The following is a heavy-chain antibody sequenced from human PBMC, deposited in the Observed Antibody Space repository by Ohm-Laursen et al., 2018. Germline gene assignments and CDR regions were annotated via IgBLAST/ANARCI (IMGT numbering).Heavy chain of an antibody. J-gene: IGHJ6*02. CDR1: GFNFSEFY. CDR3: ARDVAHGGYGFGMDV. Sequence: SLRLSCAASGFNFSEFYMSWIRQAPGKGLEWISYISATGNTRYYEDSLKGRITIFRDNAKNSLYLQMNSLRAEDTAVYYCARDVAHGGYGFGMDVWGQGTTVTVSS. V-gene: IGHV3-11*04. CDR2: ISATGNTR. D-gene: IGHD5-12*01.